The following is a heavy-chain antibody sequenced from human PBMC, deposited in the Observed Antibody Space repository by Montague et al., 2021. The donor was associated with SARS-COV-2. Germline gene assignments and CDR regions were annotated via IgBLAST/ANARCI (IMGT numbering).Heavy chain of an antibody. CDR2: VYTTGST. V-gene: IGHV4-61*02. D-gene: IGHD5-12*01. CDR3: ARAVIYGGYAFAYFDF. Sequence: TLSLTCTVSGGSISSDSYYWSWIRQPAGKGLEWIGRVYTTGSTNYXPSLKSRDTISGDTSRNQFSLRLTSVTAADTAMYYCARAVIYGGYAFAYFDFWGQGVLVTVSS. CDR1: GGSISSDSYY. J-gene: IGHJ4*02.